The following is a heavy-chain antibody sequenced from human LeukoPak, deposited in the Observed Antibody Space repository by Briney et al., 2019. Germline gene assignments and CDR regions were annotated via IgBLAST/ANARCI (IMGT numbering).Heavy chain of an antibody. CDR3: AKDSGYYGILTGYPGGDWFDP. V-gene: IGHV3-23*01. J-gene: IGHJ5*02. Sequence: PGGSLRLSCAASGFTFSSYAMSWVRQAPGKGLEWVSAISGSGGSTYYADSVKGRFTISRDNSKNTLYLQMNSLRAEDTAVYYCAKDSGYYGILTGYPGGDWFDPWGQGTLVTVSS. CDR1: GFTFSSYA. D-gene: IGHD3-9*01. CDR2: ISGSGGST.